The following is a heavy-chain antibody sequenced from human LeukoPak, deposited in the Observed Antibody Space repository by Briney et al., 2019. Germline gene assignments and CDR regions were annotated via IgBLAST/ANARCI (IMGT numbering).Heavy chain of an antibody. V-gene: IGHV3-23*01. Sequence: GGSLRLSCAASGFTFTSYAMGWVRHAPRKGPEWVSSISGSGGHTYFAYSVKGRFTISRDNSKNTLDLQRNSLKVGDTAVYYCAKFRYHSNDNNYLDFNYWGQGTLVTVSS. CDR1: GFTFTSYA. CDR3: AKFRYHSNDNNYLDFNY. J-gene: IGHJ4*02. CDR2: ISGSGGHT. D-gene: IGHD3-22*01.